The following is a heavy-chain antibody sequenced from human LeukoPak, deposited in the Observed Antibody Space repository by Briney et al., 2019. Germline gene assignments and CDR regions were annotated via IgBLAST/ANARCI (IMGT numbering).Heavy chain of an antibody. Sequence: ASVKVSCKASGYTFTGYYMHWVRQAPGQGLEWMGWINPNSGGTNYAQKFQGRVTMTRDTSISTAYMELSRLRSDDTAVYYCARHRSSGWDDVAFDIWGQGTMVTVSS. CDR3: ARHRSSGWDDVAFDI. CDR1: GYTFTGYY. CDR2: INPNSGGT. D-gene: IGHD6-19*01. V-gene: IGHV1-2*02. J-gene: IGHJ3*02.